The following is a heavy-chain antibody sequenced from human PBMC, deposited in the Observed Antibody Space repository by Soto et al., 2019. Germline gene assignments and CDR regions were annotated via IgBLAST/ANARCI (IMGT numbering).Heavy chain of an antibody. D-gene: IGHD4-17*01. CDR3: CGRGGDSPQDL. Sequence: EVQLVESGGDLVQPGGSLKLSCTGLGFNFSGSALHWVRQPSGKGLEWVGRIRGRAKKYATSYATSVRGRFYLSRDDSKNMAFPQKNRLRDQDKGVYFWCGRGGDSPQDLWGPGTLVTVS. CDR2: IRGRAKKYAT. CDR1: GFNFSGSA. V-gene: IGHV3-73*01. J-gene: IGHJ5*02.